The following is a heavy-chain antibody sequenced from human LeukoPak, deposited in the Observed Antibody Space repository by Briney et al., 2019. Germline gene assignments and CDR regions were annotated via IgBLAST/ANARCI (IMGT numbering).Heavy chain of an antibody. J-gene: IGHJ4*02. CDR2: IIPIFGTA. D-gene: IGHD3-3*01. CDR3: AREGPYDDFWSGYPDY. CDR1: GGAFSSYA. V-gene: IGHV1-69*13. Sequence: SVKVSCKSSGGAFSSYAISWVRQAPGQGLEWMGGIIPIFGTANYAQKFQGRVTITADESTSTAYMELSSLRSEDTAVYYCAREGPYDDFWSGYPDYWGQGTLVTVSS.